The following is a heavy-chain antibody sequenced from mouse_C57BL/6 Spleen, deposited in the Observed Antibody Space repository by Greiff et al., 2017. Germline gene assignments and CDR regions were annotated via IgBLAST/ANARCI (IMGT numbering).Heavy chain of an antibody. D-gene: IGHD1-1*01. Sequence: EVKVVESGGGLVKPGGSLKLSCAASGFTFSDYGMHWVRQAPEKGLEWVAYISSGSSTIYDADTVKGRFTISRDNAKNTLFLQMTSLRSEDTAMYYCARHYGSSYGYAMDYWGQGTSVTVSS. CDR2: ISSGSSTI. V-gene: IGHV5-17*01. CDR3: ARHYGSSYGYAMDY. CDR1: GFTFSDYG. J-gene: IGHJ4*01.